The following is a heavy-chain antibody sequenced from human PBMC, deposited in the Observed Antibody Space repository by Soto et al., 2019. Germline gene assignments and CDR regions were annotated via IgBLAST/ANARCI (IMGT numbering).Heavy chain of an antibody. V-gene: IGHV4-34*01. CDR1: GGSFSGYY. CDR3: ARGIGYCSSINCYSSRRLRFDS. J-gene: IGHJ4*02. CDR2: VNHSGTT. D-gene: IGHD2-2*01. Sequence: AETLSLTCAVYGGSFSGYYWTWIRQSPEKGLEWIGEVNHSGTTYYNPSLKTRVTISVHTPKNQFSLKMSSVTAADTAVYYCARGIGYCSSINCYSSRRLRFDSWGQGTLVTVSS.